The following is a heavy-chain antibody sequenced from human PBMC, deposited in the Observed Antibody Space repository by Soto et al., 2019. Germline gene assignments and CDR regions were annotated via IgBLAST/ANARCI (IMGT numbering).Heavy chain of an antibody. CDR1: GFTVSSNY. Sequence: GGSLRLSCAASGFTVSSNYMSWVRQAPGKGLEWVSVIYSGGSTYYADSVKGRFTISRDNSKNTLYLQMNSLRAEDTAVYYCARYISSSTLQTYYYYYYMDVWGKGTTVTVSS. V-gene: IGHV3-66*01. CDR3: ARYISSSTLQTYYYYYYMDV. D-gene: IGHD6-13*01. J-gene: IGHJ6*03. CDR2: IYSGGST.